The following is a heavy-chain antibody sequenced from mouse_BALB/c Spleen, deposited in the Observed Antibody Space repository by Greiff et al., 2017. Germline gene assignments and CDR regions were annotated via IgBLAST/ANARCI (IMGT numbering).Heavy chain of an antibody. J-gene: IGHJ3*01. CDR3: TRSDYYGSSLFAY. V-gene: IGHV1S81*02. CDR2: INPSNGGT. D-gene: IGHD1-1*01. Sequence: VQLQQSGAELVKPGASVKLSCKASGYTFTSYYMYWVKQRPGQGLEWIGEINPSNGGTNFNEKFKIKATLTVDKSSSTAYMQLSSLTSEDSAVYYCTRSDYYGSSLFAYWGQGTLVTVSA. CDR1: GYTFTSYY.